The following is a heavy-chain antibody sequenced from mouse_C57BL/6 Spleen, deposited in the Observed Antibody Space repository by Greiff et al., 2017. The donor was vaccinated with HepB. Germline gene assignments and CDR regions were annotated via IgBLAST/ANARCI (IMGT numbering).Heavy chain of an antibody. J-gene: IGHJ1*03. CDR2: IYPGDGDT. CDR1: GYAFSSSW. D-gene: IGHD1-1*01. CDR3: ARVGITTVAGV. Sequence: QVQLQQSGPELVKPGASVKISCKASGYAFSSSWMNWVKQRPGKGLEWIGRIYPGDGDTNYKGKFKGKATLAADKSSSTAYMQLSSLTSEDSAVYCCARVGITTVAGVWGTGTTVTVAS. V-gene: IGHV1-82*01.